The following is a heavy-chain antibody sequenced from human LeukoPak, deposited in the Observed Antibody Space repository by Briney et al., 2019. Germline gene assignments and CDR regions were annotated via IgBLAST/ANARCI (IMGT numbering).Heavy chain of an antibody. Sequence: SQTLSLTCAVSGGSISSGGYSWSWIRQPPGKGLEWIGYIYHSGSTYYNPSLKSRVTISVDRSKNQFSLKLSSVTAADTAVYYCAGQTYTSGWDWGQGTLVTVSS. D-gene: IGHD6-19*01. CDR3: AGQTYTSGWD. CDR1: GGSISSGGYS. V-gene: IGHV4-30-2*01. J-gene: IGHJ4*02. CDR2: IYHSGST.